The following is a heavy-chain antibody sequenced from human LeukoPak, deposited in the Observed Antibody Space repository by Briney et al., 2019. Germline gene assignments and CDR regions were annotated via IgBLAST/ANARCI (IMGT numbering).Heavy chain of an antibody. V-gene: IGHV5-51*01. D-gene: IGHD3-22*01. CDR2: IYPGDSST. Sequence: GESLKISCKGSGFSFTNYWIGWVRQMPGKGLEWMGMIYPGDSSTRYSPSFQGQVTISADKSISTAYLQWSSLKASDTAMYYCARLGVYDSSGYYYGADYWGRGTLVTVSS. CDR3: ARLGVYDSSGYYYGADY. J-gene: IGHJ4*02. CDR1: GFSFTNYW.